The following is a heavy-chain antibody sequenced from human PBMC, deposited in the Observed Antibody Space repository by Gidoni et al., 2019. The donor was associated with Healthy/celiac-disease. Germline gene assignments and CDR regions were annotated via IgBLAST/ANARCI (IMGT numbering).Heavy chain of an antibody. CDR2: ISGGGGST. CDR1: GFTFSSYA. CDR3: AKRVLTSGNYYFDY. Sequence: EVQLLESGGGLVQPGGSLRLSCAASGFTFSSYAMSWVRQAPGKGLEWVSAISGGGGSTDYADSVKGRFTISRDNSKNTLYLQVNSLRAEDTAVYYCAKRVLTSGNYYFDYWGQGTLVTVSS. V-gene: IGHV3-23*01. D-gene: IGHD1-26*01. J-gene: IGHJ4*02.